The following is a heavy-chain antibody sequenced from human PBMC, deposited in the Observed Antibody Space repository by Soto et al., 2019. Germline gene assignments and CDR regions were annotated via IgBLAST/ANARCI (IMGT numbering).Heavy chain of an antibody. V-gene: IGHV4-61*01. Sequence: ETRPLCSAAFRGFIARGPLSHNASGLDPAKGPEWIGCIYYRGTTNYNASFNSRVTISVDTSKNQFSLKLTSVTTADTAVYYCASGGGSPYHDHEFDYRGQGILVTLSS. CDR3: ASGGGSPYHDHEFDY. J-gene: IGHJ4*02. D-gene: IGHD2-2*01. CDR2: IYYRGTT. CDR1: RGFIARGPLS.